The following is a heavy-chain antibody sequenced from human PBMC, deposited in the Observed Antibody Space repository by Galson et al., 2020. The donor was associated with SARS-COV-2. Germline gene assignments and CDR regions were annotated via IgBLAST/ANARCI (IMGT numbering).Heavy chain of an antibody. CDR2: IEYTGLTT. J-gene: IGHJ4*02. CDR3: AKHWIRTHDS. Sequence: GGSLRLSCAASGFLLKDYDMSWVRQAPGKGLEWISAIEYTGLTTHYADSLKGRFIVSRDESKNTVYLQMNSLRADDTAVYYCAKHWIRTHDSGGRGTLVTVPS. D-gene: IGHD1-1*01. V-gene: IGHV3-23*01. CDR1: GFLLKDYD.